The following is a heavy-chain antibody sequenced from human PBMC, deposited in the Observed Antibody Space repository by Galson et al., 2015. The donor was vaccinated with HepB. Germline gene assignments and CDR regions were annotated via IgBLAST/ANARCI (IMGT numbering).Heavy chain of an antibody. CDR2: INAGNGNT. V-gene: IGHV1-3*01. D-gene: IGHD3-16*01. CDR1: GYTFTSYA. Sequence: SVKVSCKASGYTFTSYAMHWVRQAPGQRLEWMGWINAGNGNTKYSQKFQGRVTITRDTSASTAYMELSSLRSEDTAVYYCAREGTRVAPPVRFGYWGQGTLVTVSS. J-gene: IGHJ4*02. CDR3: AREGTRVAPPVRFGY.